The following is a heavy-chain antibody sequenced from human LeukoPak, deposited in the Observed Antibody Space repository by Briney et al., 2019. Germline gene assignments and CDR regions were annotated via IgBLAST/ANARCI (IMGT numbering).Heavy chain of an antibody. J-gene: IGHJ4*02. D-gene: IGHD6-19*01. CDR2: INPNSGGT. Sequence: GASVKVSCKASGYTFTGYYMHWVRQAPGQGLEWMGRINPNSGGTNYAQKFQGRVTMTRDTAISTAYMELSRVRSDDTAVYYCARSAGYSSGWYYFDYWGQGTLVTVSS. V-gene: IGHV1-2*06. CDR1: GYTFTGYY. CDR3: ARSAGYSSGWYYFDY.